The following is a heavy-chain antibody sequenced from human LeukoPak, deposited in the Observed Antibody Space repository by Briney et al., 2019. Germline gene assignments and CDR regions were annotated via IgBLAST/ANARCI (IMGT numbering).Heavy chain of an antibody. CDR2: VSYDGSNI. J-gene: IGHJ6*03. CDR3: ASLQDSNGHYYSYYYLDV. Sequence: GRSLRLSCAASGFSFSTYGMHWVRQAPGEGLEWVALVSYDGSNIYYADSVKGRFTISRDNSRNTLYLQVSSLRADDTAVYYCASLQDSNGHYYSYYYLDVWGKGTTVTVSS. V-gene: IGHV3-30*05. D-gene: IGHD3-22*01. CDR1: GFSFSTYG.